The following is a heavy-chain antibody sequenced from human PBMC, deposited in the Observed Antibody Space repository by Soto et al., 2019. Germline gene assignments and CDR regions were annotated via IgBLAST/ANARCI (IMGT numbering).Heavy chain of an antibody. CDR3: ASEPYYDILTGYSFDY. V-gene: IGHV4-39*01. CDR2: IYYSGNT. Sequence: PSETLSLTCTVSGGSISSSSYYWGWIRQPPGKGLEWIGSIYYSGNTYYNPSLKSRVTISVDTAKNQFSLKLSSVTAADTVVYYCASEPYYDILTGYSFDYWGQGTLVTVPS. D-gene: IGHD3-9*01. CDR1: GGSISSSSYY. J-gene: IGHJ4*02.